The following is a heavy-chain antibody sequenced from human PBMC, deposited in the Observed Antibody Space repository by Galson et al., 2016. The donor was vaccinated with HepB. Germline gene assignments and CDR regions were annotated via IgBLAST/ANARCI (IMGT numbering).Heavy chain of an antibody. V-gene: IGHV3-9*01. Sequence: SLRLSCAGSGFTYDAHGMHWVRQVPGKGFEWVAGIIPNSGHTGYADSVKGRFTIFRDNAKNILYLQMSGLRTDDTALYYCGLDLTPVGLDVWGQGTTVTVSS. CDR1: GFTYDAHG. D-gene: IGHD4-11*01. CDR2: IIPNSGHT. CDR3: GLDLTPVGLDV. J-gene: IGHJ6*02.